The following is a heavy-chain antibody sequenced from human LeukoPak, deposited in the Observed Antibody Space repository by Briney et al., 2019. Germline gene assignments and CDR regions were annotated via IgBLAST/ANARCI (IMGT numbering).Heavy chain of an antibody. Sequence: GRSLRLSCVASGFTFSSYGMHWVRQAPGKGLEWVAVIWYDGSNEYYAGSVKGRFTISRDNSKNTMNLHMIGLRPEDTAIYYCVRGRTYNTGWYYFDYWGQGILVTVSS. J-gene: IGHJ4*02. D-gene: IGHD6-19*01. CDR1: GFTFSSYG. CDR2: IWYDGSNE. V-gene: IGHV3-33*01. CDR3: VRGRTYNTGWYYFDY.